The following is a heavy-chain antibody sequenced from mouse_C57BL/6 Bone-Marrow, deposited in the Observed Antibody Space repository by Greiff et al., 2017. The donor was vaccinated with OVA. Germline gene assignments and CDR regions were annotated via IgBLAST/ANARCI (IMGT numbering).Heavy chain of an antibody. V-gene: IGHV5-9-1*02. CDR3: TRDSDGYYEAWFAY. CDR2: ISSGGDYI. J-gene: IGHJ3*01. D-gene: IGHD2-3*01. Sequence: EVKLVESGEGLVKPGGSLKLSCAASGFTFSSYAMSWVRQTPEKRLEWVAYISSGGDYIYYADTVKGRFTISRDNARNTLYLQMSSLKSEDTAMYYCTRDSDGYYEAWFAYWGQGTLVTVSA. CDR1: GFTFSSYA.